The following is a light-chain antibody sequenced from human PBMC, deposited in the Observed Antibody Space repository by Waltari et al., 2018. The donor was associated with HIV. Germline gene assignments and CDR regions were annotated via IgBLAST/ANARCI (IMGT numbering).Light chain of an antibody. CDR2: SAS. CDR1: QNIVSS. CDR3: QQSYGAPFT. Sequence: DMQMTQSPSSLSASLGDTVTITCRASQNIVSSLNWYQHKSGKAPKLLIHSASILQSGIPSRFAGNGFRTDFTLNISTLQPDDSASYYCQQSYGAPFTFGGGTKVEI. J-gene: IGKJ4*01. V-gene: IGKV1-39*01.